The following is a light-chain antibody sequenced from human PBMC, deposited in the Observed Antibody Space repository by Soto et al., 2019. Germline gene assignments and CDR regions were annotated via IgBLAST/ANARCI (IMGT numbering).Light chain of an antibody. CDR1: QSVSSCY. V-gene: IGKV3-20*01. Sequence: EIVLTQSPGTLSLSPGERATLSCRASQSVSSCYLAWYQQKPGQAPRLLIYGASSRATGIPDRFSGSGSGTDFTLTISRLEPEDFAAYYCQQYGSSRTFGQGTKVEIK. CDR3: QQYGSSRT. CDR2: GAS. J-gene: IGKJ1*01.